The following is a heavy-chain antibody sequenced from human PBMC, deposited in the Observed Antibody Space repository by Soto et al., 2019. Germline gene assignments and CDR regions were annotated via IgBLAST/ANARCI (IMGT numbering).Heavy chain of an antibody. V-gene: IGHV1-2*02. Sequence: QVQLVQSGAEVKKPGASVKVSCKASGYAFTDYYMHWVRQAPGQGLEWMGRINSKSGGTNLAQRFQGRVTRTRDTSISTTHLEVSGLRSDDTAIFYCASSDTDIAAPYYGMDVWGQGTTVTVSS. CDR2: INSKSGGT. CDR3: ASSDTDIAAPYYGMDV. J-gene: IGHJ6*02. CDR1: GYAFTDYY. D-gene: IGHD5-18*01.